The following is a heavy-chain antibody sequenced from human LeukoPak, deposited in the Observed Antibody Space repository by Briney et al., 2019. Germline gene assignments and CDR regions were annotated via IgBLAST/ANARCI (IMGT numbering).Heavy chain of an antibody. CDR1: GYTFTGYY. J-gene: IGHJ4*02. V-gene: IGHV1-69*13. Sequence: SVKVSCKASGYTFTGYYMHWVRQAPGQGLEWMGGIIPIFGTANYAQKFQGRVTITADESTSTAYMELSSLRSEDTAVYYCARTQSVRSRGVIPYYWGQGTLVTVSS. D-gene: IGHD3-10*01. CDR3: ARTQSVRSRGVIPYY. CDR2: IIPIFGTA.